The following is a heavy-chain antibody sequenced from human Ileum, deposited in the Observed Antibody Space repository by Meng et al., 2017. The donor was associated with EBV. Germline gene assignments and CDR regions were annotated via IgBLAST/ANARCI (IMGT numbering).Heavy chain of an antibody. J-gene: IGHJ4*02. Sequence: VLHKYAAPELLTPPETLSLPATSFVGSISSYYWSWIRQPPGKGLEWIGYIYYSGSTNYNPSLKSRVTILVDTSKNQFSLNLSSVTAADTAVYYCARGGWSLDYWGQGTLVTVSS. D-gene: IGHD2-15*01. V-gene: IGHV4-59*08. CDR3: ARGGWSLDY. CDR2: IYYSGST. CDR1: VGSISSYY.